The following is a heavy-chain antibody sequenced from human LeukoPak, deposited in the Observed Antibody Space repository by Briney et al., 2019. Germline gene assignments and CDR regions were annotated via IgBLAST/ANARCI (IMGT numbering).Heavy chain of an antibody. Sequence: GGSLRLSCAASGITFGNNWMHWVRQGPGKGLVWISRINSDGGGAIYADSVKGRFTISRDNAKNSLYLQMNSLRAEDTAVYYCARVAMVRGVIIDYWGQGTLVTVSS. D-gene: IGHD3-10*01. CDR2: INSDGGGA. V-gene: IGHV3-74*01. J-gene: IGHJ4*02. CDR1: GITFGNNW. CDR3: ARVAMVRGVIIDY.